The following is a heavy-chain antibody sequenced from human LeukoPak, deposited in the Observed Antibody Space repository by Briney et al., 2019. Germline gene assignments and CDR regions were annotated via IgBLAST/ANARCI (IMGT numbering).Heavy chain of an antibody. CDR3: ARTYSSSWYWLDY. D-gene: IGHD6-13*01. CDR1: GGSISSSSYY. CDR2: IYYSGST. J-gene: IGHJ4*02. Sequence: SETLSLTCTVSGGSISSSSYYWGWIRQPPGKGLEWIGSIYYSGSTYYNPSLKSRVTISVDTSKNQFSLKLSSVTAADTAVYYCARTYSSSWYWLDYWGQGTLVTVSS. V-gene: IGHV4-39*07.